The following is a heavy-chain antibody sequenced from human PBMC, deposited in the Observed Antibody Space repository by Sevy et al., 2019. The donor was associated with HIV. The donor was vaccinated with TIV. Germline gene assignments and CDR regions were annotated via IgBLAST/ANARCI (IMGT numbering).Heavy chain of an antibody. Sequence: GGSLRLSCAASGFTFSSYGMHWVRQAPGKGLEWVAVISYDGSNKYSADSVKGRFTISRDNSKNTLYLQMNSLRAEDTAVYYCAKVRYSSGWKTTPIDYWGQGTLVTVSS. V-gene: IGHV3-30*18. J-gene: IGHJ4*02. CDR3: AKVRYSSGWKTTPIDY. CDR1: GFTFSSYG. D-gene: IGHD6-19*01. CDR2: ISYDGSNK.